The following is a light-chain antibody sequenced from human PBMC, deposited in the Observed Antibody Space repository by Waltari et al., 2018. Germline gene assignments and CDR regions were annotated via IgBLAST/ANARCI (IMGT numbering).Light chain of an antibody. CDR1: FSNIGANY. CDR3: AAWDDSLSGHVV. Sequence: QSVLTQPPSASGTPGQRVTISCSGSFSNIGANYVYWYQQFPGTAPRVLIYRNDQRPSGVPDGCAGSKAGTSASRAISGLRSEDEADYYCAAWDDSLSGHVVFGGGTKVTVV. V-gene: IGLV1-47*01. CDR2: RND. J-gene: IGLJ2*01.